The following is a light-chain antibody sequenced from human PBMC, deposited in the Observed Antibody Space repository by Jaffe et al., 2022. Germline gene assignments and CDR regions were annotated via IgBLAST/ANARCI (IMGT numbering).Light chain of an antibody. J-gene: IGKJ4*01. CDR1: QSVSSN. Sequence: EIVMTQSPATLSVSPGERATLSCRASQSVSSNLAWYQQKPGQAPRLLIYGASTRATGIPARFSGSGSGTEFTLTISSLQSEDFAVYYCQQYNNWPPLATFGGGTKVEIK. V-gene: IGKV3-15*01. CDR2: GAS. CDR3: QQYNNWPPLAT.